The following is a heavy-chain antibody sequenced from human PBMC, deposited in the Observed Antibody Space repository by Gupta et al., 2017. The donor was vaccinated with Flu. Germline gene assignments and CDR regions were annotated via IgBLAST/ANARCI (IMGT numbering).Heavy chain of an antibody. V-gene: IGHV4-31*03. D-gene: IGHD6-19*01. Sequence: QVQLQESGPGLVKPSQTLSLTCTVPGGSISSGGYYWSWNRQHPGKGLEWIGYIYYSGSTYYNPSLKSRVTISVDTSKNQFSLKLSSVTAADTAVYYCARVAVAGKIYNWFDPWGQGTLVTVSS. CDR2: IYYSGST. CDR3: ARVAVAGKIYNWFDP. J-gene: IGHJ5*02. CDR1: GGSISSGGYY.